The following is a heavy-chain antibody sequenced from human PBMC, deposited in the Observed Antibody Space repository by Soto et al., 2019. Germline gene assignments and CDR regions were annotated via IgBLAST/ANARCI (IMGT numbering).Heavy chain of an antibody. D-gene: IGHD4-17*01. CDR2: ISRSSTTI. J-gene: IGHJ1*01. CDR1: GFTFSSYS. CDR3: ARVDDYGDYEYFQY. V-gene: IGHV3-48*02. Sequence: PGGSLRLSCAASGFTFSSYSMNWVRQAPGKGLEWVSYISRSSTTIYYADSVKGRFTMFRDNAKNSLYLQMNSLRDDDTAVYYCARVDDYGDYEYFQYWGQGTLVTVS.